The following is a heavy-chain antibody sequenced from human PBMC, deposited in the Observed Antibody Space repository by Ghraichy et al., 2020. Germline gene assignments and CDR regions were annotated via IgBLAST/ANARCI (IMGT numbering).Heavy chain of an antibody. CDR3: ARGGGDTAIIAFDAFDI. D-gene: IGHD5-18*01. V-gene: IGHV1-69*05. J-gene: IGHJ3*02. CDR1: GGTFSSYA. Sequence: SVKVSCKASGGTFSSYAISWVRQAPGQGLEWMGGIIPIFGTANYAQKFQGRVTITTDESTSTAYMELSSLRSEDTAVYYCARGGGDTAIIAFDAFDIWGQGTMVTVSS. CDR2: IIPIFGTA.